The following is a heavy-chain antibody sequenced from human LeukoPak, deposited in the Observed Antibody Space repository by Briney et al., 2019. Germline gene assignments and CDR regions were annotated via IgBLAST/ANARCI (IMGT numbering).Heavy chain of an antibody. CDR2: IYSGTI. D-gene: IGHD4/OR15-4a*01. V-gene: IGHV3-53*01. CDR3: ARRAGAYSHPYDY. Sequence: GGSLRLSCAASGFTFSTYGMSWVRQAPGKGLEWVSFIYSGTIHYSDSVKGRFTISRDNSKNTLYLQTNSLRAEDTAVYYCARRAGAYSHPYDYWGQGTLVTVSS. J-gene: IGHJ4*02. CDR1: GFTFSTYG.